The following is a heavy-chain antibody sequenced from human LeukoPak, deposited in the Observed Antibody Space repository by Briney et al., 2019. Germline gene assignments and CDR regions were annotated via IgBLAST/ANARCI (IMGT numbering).Heavy chain of an antibody. V-gene: IGHV4-34*01. CDR1: GGSFSGYY. D-gene: IGHD2-2*01. J-gene: IGHJ5*02. Sequence: SETLSLTCAVYGGSFSGYYWSWIRQPPGKGLEWIGEINHSGSTNYNPSLKSRVTISVDTTKNQFSLKLSSVTAADTAVYYCARIPDKRYCTTTSCRLNWFDPWGQGTLVTVSS. CDR3: ARIPDKRYCTTTSCRLNWFDP. CDR2: INHSGST.